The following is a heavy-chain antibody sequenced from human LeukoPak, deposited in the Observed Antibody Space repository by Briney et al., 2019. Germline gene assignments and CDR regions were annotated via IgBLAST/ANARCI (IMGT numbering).Heavy chain of an antibody. D-gene: IGHD2-2*01. CDR3: ARPYCSSTSCYSFPY. CDR1: GYSLTSYW. Sequence: GESLKISCKGSGYSLTSYWIGWVRQMPGKGLEWMGIIYPADSDTRYSPSFQGQVTISADKSISTAYLQWSSLKASDTAMYYCARPYCSSTSCYSFPYWGQGTLVTVSS. J-gene: IGHJ4*02. V-gene: IGHV5-51*01. CDR2: IYPADSDT.